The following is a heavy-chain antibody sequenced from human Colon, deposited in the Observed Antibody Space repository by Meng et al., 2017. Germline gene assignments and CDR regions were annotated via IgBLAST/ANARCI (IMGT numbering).Heavy chain of an antibody. CDR2: LAPRGDP. J-gene: IGHJ4*02. V-gene: IGHV4-4*02. Sequence: PSGPLSLTFAFSLASLPTHTSWRWFLHSPDTGLSCFGQLAPRGDPYYNPSLKSRVTMSVDRSKSQVSLQLTSVTAADTAVYYWARLIAGWPFYFDYWGQGILVTVSS. D-gene: IGHD6-19*01. CDR1: LASLPTHTS. CDR3: ARLIAGWPFYFDY.